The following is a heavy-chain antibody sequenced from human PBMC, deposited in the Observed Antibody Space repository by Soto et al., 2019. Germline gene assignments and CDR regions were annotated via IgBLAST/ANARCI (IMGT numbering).Heavy chain of an antibody. D-gene: IGHD3-22*01. CDR2: ISSSGSTI. CDR1: GFTFSSYE. J-gene: IGHJ4*02. V-gene: IGHV3-48*03. CDR3: ARDRYYDSSGYFY. Sequence: EVQLVESGGGLVQPGGSLRLSCAASGFTFSSYEMNWVRQAPGKGLEWVSYISSSGSTIYYADSVKGRFTISRDNAKNSLYLQMHSLRAEDTAVYYCARDRYYDSSGYFYWGQGTLVTVSS.